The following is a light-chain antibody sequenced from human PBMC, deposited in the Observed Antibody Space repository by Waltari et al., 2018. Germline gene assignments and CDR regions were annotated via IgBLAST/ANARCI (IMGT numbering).Light chain of an antibody. V-gene: IGKV3-15*01. CDR2: GAS. CDR1: QSVSSN. CDR3: QQYNNWPPGT. Sequence: EIVMTQSPATLYVSPGESATLSCRASQSVSSNLAWYQQKPGQAPRLLIYGASTRATGIPARFSGSGSGTEFTLTISSLQSEDFAVYYCQQYNNWPPGTFGQGTKVEIK. J-gene: IGKJ1*01.